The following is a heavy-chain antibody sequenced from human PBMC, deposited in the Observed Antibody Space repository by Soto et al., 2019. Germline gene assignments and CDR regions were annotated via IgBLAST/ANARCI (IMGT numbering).Heavy chain of an antibody. CDR3: ARDLFHYYGSGPGGHYYYYGMDV. D-gene: IGHD3-10*01. Sequence: GASVKVSCKASGGTFSSYAISWVRQAPGQGLEWMGGIIPIFGTANYAQKFQGRVTITADESTSTAYMELSSLRSEDTAVYCCARDLFHYYGSGPGGHYYYYGMDVWGQGTTVTVSS. CDR2: IIPIFGTA. V-gene: IGHV1-69*13. CDR1: GGTFSSYA. J-gene: IGHJ6*02.